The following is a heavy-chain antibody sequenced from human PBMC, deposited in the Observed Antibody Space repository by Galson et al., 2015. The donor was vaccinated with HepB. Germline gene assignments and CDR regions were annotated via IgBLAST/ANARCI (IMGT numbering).Heavy chain of an antibody. D-gene: IGHD2-2*01. V-gene: IGHV1-2*04. J-gene: IGHJ4*02. CDR1: GYTFTGYY. Sequence: SVKVSCKASGYTFTGYYMHWVRQAPGQGLEWMGWINPNSGGTNYEQKFQGWVTMTRDTSISTAYMELSRLRSDDTAVYYCARGHRYRSSTSCPEHFDYWGQGTLVTVSS. CDR2: INPNSGGT. CDR3: ARGHRYRSSTSCPEHFDY.